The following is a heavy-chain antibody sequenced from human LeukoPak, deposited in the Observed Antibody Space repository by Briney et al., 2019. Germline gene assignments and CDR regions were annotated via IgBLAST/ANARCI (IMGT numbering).Heavy chain of an antibody. Sequence: PSETLSLTCTVSGGSISSYYWSWIRQPPGKGLEWIGYIYTSGSTNYNPSLKSRVTISVDTSKNQFSLKLSSVTAADTAVYYCARLRDRVGSHWFDPWGQGTLVTVSS. J-gene: IGHJ5*02. CDR3: ARLRDRVGSHWFDP. CDR2: IYTSGST. V-gene: IGHV4-4*09. D-gene: IGHD1-26*01. CDR1: GGSISSYY.